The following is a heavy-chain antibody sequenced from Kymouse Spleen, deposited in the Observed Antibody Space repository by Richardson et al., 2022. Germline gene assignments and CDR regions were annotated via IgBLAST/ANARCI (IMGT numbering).Heavy chain of an antibody. CDR3: ARDRALLWFGELL*PRRYGR. CDR2: TYYRSKWYN. J-gene: IGHJ6*02. Sequence: QVQLQQSGPGLVKPSQTLSLTCAISGDSVSSNSAAWNWIRQSPSRGLEWLGRTYYRSKWYNDYAVSVKSRITINPDTSKNQFSLQLNSVTPEDTAVYYCARDRALLWFGELL*PRRYGRLGPRDHGHRLL. V-gene: IGHV6-1*01. D-gene: IGHD3-10*01. CDR1: GDSVSSNSAA.